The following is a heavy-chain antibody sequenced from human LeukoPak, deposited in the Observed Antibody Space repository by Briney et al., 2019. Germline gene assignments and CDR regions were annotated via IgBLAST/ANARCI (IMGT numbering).Heavy chain of an antibody. D-gene: IGHD2-8*01. CDR3: ARDVSANDY. CDR2: IKQDGSEK. J-gene: IGHJ4*02. CDR1: GFSFSIYW. Sequence: GGSLRLSCAASGFSFSIYWVAWVRQAPGKGLEWVANIKQDGSEKYYMDSVKGRFTTSRDNAKNSLYLQMNSLRAEDTAVYYCARDVSANDYWGQGTLVTVSS. V-gene: IGHV3-7*01.